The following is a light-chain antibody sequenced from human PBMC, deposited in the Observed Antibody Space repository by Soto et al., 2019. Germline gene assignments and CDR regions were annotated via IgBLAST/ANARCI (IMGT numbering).Light chain of an antibody. J-gene: IGKJ2*01. Sequence: AIQLTQSPSSLSASVGDRVTITCRASQGISSALAWYQQKPGKAPKLLIYDASSLESGVPSRFSGSGSGTDFTLTISSLQPEDFATYYCQHFNRYPLSYTFGQGTKLEIK. V-gene: IGKV1-13*02. CDR2: DAS. CDR3: QHFNRYPLSYT. CDR1: QGISSA.